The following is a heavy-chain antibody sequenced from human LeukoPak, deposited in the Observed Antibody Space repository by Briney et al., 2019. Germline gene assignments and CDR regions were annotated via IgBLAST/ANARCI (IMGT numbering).Heavy chain of an antibody. J-gene: IGHJ6*02. CDR3: ASQTRRYYYGMDV. CDR2: ISPGDSDT. CDR1: GYSFPTYW. V-gene: IGHV5-51*01. Sequence: GESLKISCKGSGYSFPTYWIGWVRQMPGKGLQWMGIISPGDSDTRYSPSFQGQVTISADKSISTAYLQWSSLKASDTAMYYCASQTRRYYYGMDVWGQGTTVTVSS.